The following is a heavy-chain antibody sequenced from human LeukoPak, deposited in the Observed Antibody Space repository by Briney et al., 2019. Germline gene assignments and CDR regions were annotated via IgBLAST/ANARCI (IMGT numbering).Heavy chain of an antibody. CDR2: INTNTGNP. Sequence: GASVKVSCKASGYTFTSYAMNWVRQAPGQGLEWMGWINTNTGNPTYAQGFTGRFVFSLDTSVSTAYLQISSLKAEDTAVYYCARDMDGSGSPDAFDIWGQGTMVTVSS. CDR3: ARDMDGSGSPDAFDI. J-gene: IGHJ3*02. D-gene: IGHD3-10*01. V-gene: IGHV7-4-1*02. CDR1: GYTFTSYA.